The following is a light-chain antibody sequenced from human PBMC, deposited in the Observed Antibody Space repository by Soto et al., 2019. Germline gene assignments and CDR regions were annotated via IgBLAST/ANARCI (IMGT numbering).Light chain of an antibody. CDR3: QQDNSYSLT. CDR2: KPS. CDR1: KSIIAG. V-gene: IGKV1-5*03. J-gene: IGKJ4*01. Sequence: DIQMTQSPSTLSASVGDRVTIPCRASKSIIAGLAWNRQKRGKAPKLLIYKPSSLESGVPSRFSGSGSGTEFTLTISSLQPDDFATYYCQQDNSYSLTFGGGTKVEIK.